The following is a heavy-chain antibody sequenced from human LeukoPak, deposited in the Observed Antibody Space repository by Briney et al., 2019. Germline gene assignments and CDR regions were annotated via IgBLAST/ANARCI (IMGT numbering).Heavy chain of an antibody. Sequence: GGSLRLSCAASGFTFDDYAMHWVRQAPGKGLEWVSGISWNSGSIGYADSVKGRFTISRDNAKNSLYLQMNSLRAEDTALYYCAKDMKWSSGWYASGYWGQGTLVTVSS. V-gene: IGHV3-9*01. CDR1: GFTFDDYA. D-gene: IGHD6-19*01. J-gene: IGHJ4*02. CDR3: AKDMKWSSGWYASGY. CDR2: ISWNSGSI.